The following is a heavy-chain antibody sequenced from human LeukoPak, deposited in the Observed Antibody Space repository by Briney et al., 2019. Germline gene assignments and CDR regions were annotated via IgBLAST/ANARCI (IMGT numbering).Heavy chain of an antibody. J-gene: IGHJ4*02. D-gene: IGHD6-19*01. CDR1: GGTFSSYA. Sequence: ASVKVSCKASGGTFSSYAISWVRQSPGQGLEWMGRIIPILGIANYAQKFQGRVTITADKSTSTAYMELSSLRSEDTAVYYCDLLPLKGSGWTFDYWGQGTLVNVSS. CDR2: IIPILGIA. CDR3: DLLPLKGSGWTFDY. V-gene: IGHV1-69*04.